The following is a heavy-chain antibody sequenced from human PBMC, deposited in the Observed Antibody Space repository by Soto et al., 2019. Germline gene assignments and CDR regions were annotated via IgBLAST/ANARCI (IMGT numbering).Heavy chain of an antibody. CDR1: GFTVSGKY. J-gene: IGHJ4*02. CDR3: ARAPGSSGYSDYFDY. CDR2: IFSGGTT. Sequence: GGSLRLSCAVSGFTVSGKYMSWVRQAPGKGLEWVSLIFSGGTTYYADSVKGRFTISRDNSKNTLYLQMNSLRAEDTAVYYCARAPGSSGYSDYFDYWGQGTLVTVSS. D-gene: IGHD3-22*01. V-gene: IGHV3-53*01.